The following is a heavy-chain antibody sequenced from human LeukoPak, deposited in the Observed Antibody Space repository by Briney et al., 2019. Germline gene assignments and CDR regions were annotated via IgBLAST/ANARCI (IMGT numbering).Heavy chain of an antibody. Sequence: SETESLTCTVSGGSISSNYWSWIRQPPGKGLEWIGYIYYSGSTNSNPSLKSRVTISVDTSKNQFSLNLSSVTAADTAVYYCARDRGCGDCLHYFAHWGQGTLVTVSS. CDR1: GGSISSNY. CDR3: ARDRGCGDCLHYFAH. D-gene: IGHD2-21*02. CDR2: IYYSGST. J-gene: IGHJ4*02. V-gene: IGHV4-59*12.